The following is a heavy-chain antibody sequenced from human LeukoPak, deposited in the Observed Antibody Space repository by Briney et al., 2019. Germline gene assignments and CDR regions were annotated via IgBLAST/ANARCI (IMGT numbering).Heavy chain of an antibody. Sequence: SETLSLTCTVSGGSISSYYWSWIRQPPGKGLEWIGYIYYSGSTNYNPSLKSRVTISVDTSKNQFSLKLSSVTAADTAVYYCARDLVGEYYYYGMDVWGQGTTVTVSS. J-gene: IGHJ6*02. D-gene: IGHD2-15*01. V-gene: IGHV4-59*01. CDR1: GGSISSYY. CDR3: ARDLVGEYYYYGMDV. CDR2: IYYSGST.